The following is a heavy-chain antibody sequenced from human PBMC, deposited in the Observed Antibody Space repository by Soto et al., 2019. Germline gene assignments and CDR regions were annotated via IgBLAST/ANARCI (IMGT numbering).Heavy chain of an antibody. V-gene: IGHV3-48*02. D-gene: IGHD4-17*01. CDR1: GFTFSSYS. CDR2: ISSSSSTI. CDR3: ASEYDYGVLNYFYYGMHV. Sequence: EVQLVESGGGLVQPGGSLRLSCAASGFTFSSYSMNWVRQAPGKGLEWVSYISSSSSTIYYADSVKGRITMSRDNAKNTLYLPMNSLRDEHTAVYYCASEYDYGVLNYFYYGMHVWGQGTTVTASS. J-gene: IGHJ6*02.